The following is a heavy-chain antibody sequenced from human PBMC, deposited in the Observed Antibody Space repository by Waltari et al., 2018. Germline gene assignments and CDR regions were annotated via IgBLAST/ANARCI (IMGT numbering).Heavy chain of an antibody. V-gene: IGHV3-7*01. J-gene: IGHJ4*02. CDR3: ARDPGRVGFDY. Sequence: EVQLVESGGGLVQPGGSLRLSCAASGFTFSNYWMSWGRQAPGKGLGWVANIRHDNSEIYYVDSVKGRFTISRDNAKNSLFLQMNSLRGEDTAVYYCARDPGRVGFDYWGQGTLVTVSS. CDR2: IRHDNSEI. CDR1: GFTFSNYW. D-gene: IGHD1-26*01.